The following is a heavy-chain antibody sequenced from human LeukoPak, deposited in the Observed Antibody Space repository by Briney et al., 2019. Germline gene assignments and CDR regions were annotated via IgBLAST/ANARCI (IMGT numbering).Heavy chain of an antibody. CDR3: ARVPSDY. V-gene: IGHV3-21*01. CDR1: GFTFSSYN. CDR2: ISNSGLSI. J-gene: IGHJ4*02. Sequence: GGSLRLSCAASGFTFSSYNMNWVRQAPGKGLEWVSSISNSGLSIYYADSVKGRFTISRDNAKNSLYLQMNSLRAEDTAVYYCARVPSDYWGQGTLVTVSS.